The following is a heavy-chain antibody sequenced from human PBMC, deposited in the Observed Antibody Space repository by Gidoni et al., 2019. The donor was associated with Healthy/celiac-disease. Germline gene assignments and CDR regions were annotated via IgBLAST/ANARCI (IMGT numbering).Heavy chain of an antibody. CDR1: GYTPTNYY. J-gene: IGHJ4*02. D-gene: IGHD5-18*01. CDR3: ARRGDTAAGLDY. CDR2: INPSGDST. Sequence: QVQLVQSGAEVKKPGASVTVSCKPSGYTPTNYYMPWVRQAPGQGLEWMGIINPSGDSTSYTQKFQGRVTLTRDTSTSTVYMELSSLRSEDTAVYYCARRGDTAAGLDYWGQGSLVTVSS. V-gene: IGHV1-46*01.